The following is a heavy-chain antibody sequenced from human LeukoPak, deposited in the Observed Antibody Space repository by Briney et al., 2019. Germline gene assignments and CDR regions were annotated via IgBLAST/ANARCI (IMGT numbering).Heavy chain of an antibody. CDR3: AREESFDAFDI. J-gene: IGHJ3*02. V-gene: IGHV3-66*01. CDR1: GFTVSSNY. CDR2: IYSGGST. D-gene: IGHD1-26*01. Sequence: GGSLRLSCAASGFTVSSNYMSWVRRAPGKGLEWVSVIYSGGSTYYADSVKGRFTISRDNSKNTLYLQMNSLRAEDTAVYYCAREESFDAFDIWGQGTMVTVSS.